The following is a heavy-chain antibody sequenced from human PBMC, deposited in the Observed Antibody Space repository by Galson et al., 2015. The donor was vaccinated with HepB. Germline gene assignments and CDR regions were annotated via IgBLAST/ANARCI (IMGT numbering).Heavy chain of an antibody. Sequence: SLRLSCAASGFTFSSYGMHWVRQAPGKGLEWVAIIWYDGSNKYYADSVKGRFTISRDNSKNTLYLQMNSLRAEDTAVYYCARDPTAVVDDALDIWGQGTMVTVSS. CDR2: IWYDGSNK. CDR1: GFTFSSYG. V-gene: IGHV3-33*01. CDR3: ARDPTAVVDDALDI. D-gene: IGHD5-18*01. J-gene: IGHJ3*02.